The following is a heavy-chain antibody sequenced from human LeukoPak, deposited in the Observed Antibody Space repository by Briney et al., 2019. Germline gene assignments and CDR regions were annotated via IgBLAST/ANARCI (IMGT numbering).Heavy chain of an antibody. CDR1: GFTFSSYA. CDR3: TRVDTYYGDYRTPDY. V-gene: IGHV3-49*04. J-gene: IGHJ4*02. Sequence: PGGSLRLSCAASGFTFSSYAMSWVRQAPGKGLEGVGFIRSKAYGGTTEYAASVKGRFTISRDDSKSIAYLQMNSLKTEDTAVYYCTRVDTYYGDYRTPDYWGQGTLVTVSS. CDR2: IRSKAYGGTT. D-gene: IGHD4-17*01.